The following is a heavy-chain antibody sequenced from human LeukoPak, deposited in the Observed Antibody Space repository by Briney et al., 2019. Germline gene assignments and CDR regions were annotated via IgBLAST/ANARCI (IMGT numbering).Heavy chain of an antibody. D-gene: IGHD6-13*01. V-gene: IGHV3-9*01. CDR2: ISWGGGDV. J-gene: IGHJ4*02. Sequence: GGSLRLSCAASGFTFDDFAMHWVRQAPGKGLEWVSGISWGGGDVGYADSVKGRFLISRDNAKSSLFLQMNSLRPDDTAFYFCAKDMYSASWFLAASFDNWSQGTLVTVSS. CDR3: AKDMYSASWFLAASFDN. CDR1: GFTFDDFA.